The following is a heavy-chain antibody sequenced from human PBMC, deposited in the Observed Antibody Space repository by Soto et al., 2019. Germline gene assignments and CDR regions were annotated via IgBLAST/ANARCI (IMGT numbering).Heavy chain of an antibody. CDR3: AREKDFILGGYAFGY. D-gene: IGHD1-26*01. CDR2: LLYRGTA. CDR1: DSSMSPYY. V-gene: IGHV4-59*01. Sequence: QVQLQESGPRLVKPSETLSLTCSVSDSSMSPYYWTWFRQAPGKGLEWIGHLLYRGTATYNPAIQCRVTISLDTSKKQVSLQLSSVIAADTAVYYCAREKDFILGGYAFGYWGPGTLVTVSS. J-gene: IGHJ3*01.